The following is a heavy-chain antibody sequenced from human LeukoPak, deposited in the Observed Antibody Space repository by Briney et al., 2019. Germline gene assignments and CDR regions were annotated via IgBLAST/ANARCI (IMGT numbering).Heavy chain of an antibody. D-gene: IGHD3-16*01. CDR1: GGAISFYY. J-gene: IGHJ4*02. Sequence: SETLSLTCTVSGGAISFYYWSWIRQPPGKGLDWIAYMYYSGSTNYNPSLKSRVSISVDTSKNQFSLKLTSVTAADTAVYYCARKGVSDLYYFDSWGQGTLVTVSS. CDR3: ARKGVSDLYYFDS. CDR2: MYYSGST. V-gene: IGHV4-59*01.